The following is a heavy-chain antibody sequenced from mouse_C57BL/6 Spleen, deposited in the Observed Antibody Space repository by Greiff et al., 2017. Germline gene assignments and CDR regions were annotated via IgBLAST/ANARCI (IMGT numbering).Heavy chain of an antibody. CDR1: GYTFTDYE. V-gene: IGHV1-15*01. Sequence: VQLQQSGAELVRPGASVTLSCKASGYTFTDYEMHWVQQTPVPGLEWIGAIDPETGGTAYNQKFKGTAILTADKSSSTAYMERRSLTSEDSAVYYCTRPYGNIDDWGQGTTLTGSS. CDR3: TRPYGNIDD. J-gene: IGHJ2*01. CDR2: IDPETGGT. D-gene: IGHD2-1*01.